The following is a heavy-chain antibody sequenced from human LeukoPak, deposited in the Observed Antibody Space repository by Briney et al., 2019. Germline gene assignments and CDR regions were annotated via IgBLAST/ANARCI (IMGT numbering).Heavy chain of an antibody. J-gene: IGHJ4*02. CDR3: ARGASVAGPFDY. V-gene: IGHV1-18*01. CDR2: TSALNGYT. D-gene: IGHD6-19*01. Sequence: ASVKVSCKASGYTFTNYGFIWVRQAPGQGLEWMGWTSALNGYTNYAQKVQGRVTMTTDTSTTTGHMELRRLRSDDTAMYFCARGASVAGPFDYWGQGTLVTVSS. CDR1: GYTFTNYG.